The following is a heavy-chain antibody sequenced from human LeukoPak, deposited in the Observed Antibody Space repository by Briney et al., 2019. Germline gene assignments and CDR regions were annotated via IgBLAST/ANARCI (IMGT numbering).Heavy chain of an antibody. Sequence: PGGSLRLSCAASGFTFNTYAMSWVRQAPGKGLEWVSSISENGESTYYADSVKGRFTISRDNSRNTLYLQMNCLRAEDTAVYYCASYFHYGDYASLWYWGQGTLVTVSS. V-gene: IGHV3-23*01. CDR1: GFTFNTYA. J-gene: IGHJ4*02. CDR2: ISENGEST. CDR3: ASYFHYGDYASLWY. D-gene: IGHD4-17*01.